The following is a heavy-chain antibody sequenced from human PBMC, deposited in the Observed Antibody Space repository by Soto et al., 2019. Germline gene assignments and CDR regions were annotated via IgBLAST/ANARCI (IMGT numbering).Heavy chain of an antibody. CDR2: IYSGGST. J-gene: IGHJ4*02. Sequence: GGSLRLSCAASGFTVSSNYMSWVRQAPGKGLEWVSVIYSGGSTYYADSVKGRFTISRDNSKNTLYIQMNSLRAEDTAVYYCASPGSNTAMVNGYFDYWGQGTLVTVSS. CDR3: ASPGSNTAMVNGYFDY. CDR1: GFTVSSNY. V-gene: IGHV3-53*01. D-gene: IGHD5-18*01.